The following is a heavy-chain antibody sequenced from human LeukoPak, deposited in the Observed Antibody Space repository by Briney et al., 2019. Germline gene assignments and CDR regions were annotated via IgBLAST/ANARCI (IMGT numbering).Heavy chain of an antibody. Sequence: GGSLRLSCAASGFTVSSNYMSWVRQAPGKGLEWVSVISSGGSTYYADSVKGRFTISRDNSKNTLYLQMNSLRAEDTAVYYCAREDGMIRNFDYWGQGTLVTVSS. V-gene: IGHV3-53*01. CDR1: GFTVSSNY. D-gene: IGHD3-22*01. J-gene: IGHJ4*02. CDR3: AREDGMIRNFDY. CDR2: ISSGGST.